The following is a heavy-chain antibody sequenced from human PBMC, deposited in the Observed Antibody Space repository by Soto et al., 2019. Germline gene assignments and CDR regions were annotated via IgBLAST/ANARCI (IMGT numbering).Heavy chain of an antibody. J-gene: IGHJ4*02. CDR3: AAERWELSYIFDY. Sequence: PSETLSLTCTVSGGSISSYYWSWIRQSAGKGLEWMGRIYTSGSTNYNPSLKSRVTMSVDTSKNQLSLKLSSVTAADTAVYYCAAERWELSYIFDYWGQGTLVTVSS. D-gene: IGHD3-10*01. CDR1: GGSISSYY. V-gene: IGHV4-4*07. CDR2: IYTSGST.